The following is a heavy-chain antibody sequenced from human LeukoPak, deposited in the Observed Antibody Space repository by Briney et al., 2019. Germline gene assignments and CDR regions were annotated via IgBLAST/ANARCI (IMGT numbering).Heavy chain of an antibody. Sequence: GGSLRFSCAASGFTFSSYEMNWVRQAPGKGLEWVSYISSSGSTIYYADSVKGRFTISRDNSKNSLYLQMNSLRAEDTAVYYCARDGGSGSYDYGMDVWGQGTTVTVSS. CDR1: GFTFSSYE. CDR2: ISSSGSTI. CDR3: ARDGGSGSYDYGMDV. D-gene: IGHD3-10*01. V-gene: IGHV3-48*03. J-gene: IGHJ6*02.